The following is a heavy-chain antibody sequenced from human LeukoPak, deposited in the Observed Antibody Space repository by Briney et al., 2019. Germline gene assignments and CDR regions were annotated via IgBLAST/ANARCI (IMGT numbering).Heavy chain of an antibody. D-gene: IGHD5-18*01. Sequence: PGGSLRLSCAASGFTFSSYLMSWVRQAPGKGLEWVANIKQDGSEKYYVASVRGRFTISKDNAKNLLYLQLNSLRVEDTAVYYCARGYSYGSTGTYWGQGTLVTVSS. J-gene: IGHJ4*02. CDR2: IKQDGSEK. CDR3: ARGYSYGSTGTY. CDR1: GFTFSSYL. V-gene: IGHV3-7*01.